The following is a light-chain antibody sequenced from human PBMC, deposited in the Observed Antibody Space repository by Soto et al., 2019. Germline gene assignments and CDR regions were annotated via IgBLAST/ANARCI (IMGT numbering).Light chain of an antibody. CDR1: QNICIT. V-gene: IGKV3-15*01. J-gene: IGKJ4*01. CDR2: DAI. CDR3: QQYDAWPLT. Sequence: EIVLTQSPGTLSLSPGERATLCFRSSQNICITSLVWYQQKPGQTPRLLIYDAIIRAADVPARFSGSWSGTEFTLTINSLQSEDFAVYYCQQYDAWPLTFGGGTKVDIK.